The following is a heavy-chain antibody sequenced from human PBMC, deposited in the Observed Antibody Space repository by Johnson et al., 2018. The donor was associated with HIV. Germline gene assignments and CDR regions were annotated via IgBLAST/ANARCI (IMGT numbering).Heavy chain of an antibody. CDR2: MWYDGSNR. CDR3: AKVAGATAAGGVALDI. J-gene: IGHJ3*02. V-gene: IGHV3-33*06. CDR1: GFTFSSYG. D-gene: IGHD6-13*01. Sequence: QEKLVESGGGLVQPGGSLRLSCAASGFTFSSYGMHWVRQAPGKGLEWVAVMWYDGSNRYYADSVKGRFTISRDNSKNTLYLQMNSLRAEDTAVYYCAKVAGATAAGGVALDIWGPGTMVTVSS.